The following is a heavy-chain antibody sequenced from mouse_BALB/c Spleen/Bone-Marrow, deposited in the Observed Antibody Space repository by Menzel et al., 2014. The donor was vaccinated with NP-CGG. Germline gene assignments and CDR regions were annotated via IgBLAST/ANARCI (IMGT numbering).Heavy chain of an antibody. CDR3: SRDYRYDTWFSY. J-gene: IGHJ3*01. CDR1: GYSITSDYA. D-gene: IGHD2-14*01. V-gene: IGHV3-2*02. Sequence: VQLQQSGPGLVKPSQSLSLTCTVTGYSITSDYAWHWIRQFPGNKLEWMGYISYSGFTSYNPSLKSRISITRDTSKNQFFLQLNSVTTEDTATYYCSRDYRYDTWFSYWGQGTLVTVSA. CDR2: ISYSGFT.